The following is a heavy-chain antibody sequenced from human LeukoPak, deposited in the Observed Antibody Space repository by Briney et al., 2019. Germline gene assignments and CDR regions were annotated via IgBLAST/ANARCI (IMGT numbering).Heavy chain of an antibody. CDR1: GXSISSYY. CDR3: ARDDYDILTGSHHGFDY. J-gene: IGHJ4*02. Sequence: PSETLSLTCTVSGXSISSYYWSWIRQPPGKGLEWIGYIYYSGSTNYNPSLKSRVTISVDTSKNQFSLKLSSLTAADTAVYYCARDDYDILTGSHHGFDYWGQGTLVTVSS. D-gene: IGHD3-9*01. CDR2: IYYSGST. V-gene: IGHV4-59*01.